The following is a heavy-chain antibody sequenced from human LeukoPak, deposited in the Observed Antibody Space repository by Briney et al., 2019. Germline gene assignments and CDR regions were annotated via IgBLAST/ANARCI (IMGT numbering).Heavy chain of an antibody. J-gene: IGHJ5*02. CDR1: GFTFSSYG. CDR3: ARDRPLGVYCSSTSCYDSWFDP. D-gene: IGHD2-2*01. Sequence: SGGSLRLSCAASGFTFSSYGMHWVRQAPGKGLEWVAVIWYDGSNKYYADSVKGRFTISRDNSKNTLYLQMNSLGAEDTAVYYCARDRPLGVYCSSTSCYDSWFDPWGQGTLVTVSS. CDR2: IWYDGSNK. V-gene: IGHV3-33*01.